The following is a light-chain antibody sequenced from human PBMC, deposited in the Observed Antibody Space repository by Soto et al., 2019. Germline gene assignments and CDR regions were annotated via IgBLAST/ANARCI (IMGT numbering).Light chain of an antibody. CDR2: TAS. CDR3: QQAYTFPIT. CDR1: QDIAGY. V-gene: IGKV1D-12*01. J-gene: IGKJ5*01. Sequence: DIQVTQSPTSLASFLSDIVTISCRASQDIAGYLAWYQNKPGRAPELLIRTASSLQSGVPSRFSGSGSGTDFTLTINSLQPEDFATYYCQQAYTFPITFGQGTRLEIK.